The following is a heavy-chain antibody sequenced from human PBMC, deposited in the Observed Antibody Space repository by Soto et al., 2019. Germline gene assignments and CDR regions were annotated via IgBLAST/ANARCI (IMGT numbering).Heavy chain of an antibody. V-gene: IGHV3-33*01. J-gene: IGHJ3*02. CDR3: ARPLQTKENDAFDI. CDR2: IWYDGSNK. D-gene: IGHD4-4*01. Sequence: GKGLEWVAVIWYDGSNKYYADSVKGRFTISRDNSKNTLYLQMNSLRAEDTAVYYCARPLQTKENDAFDIWGQGTMVTVSS.